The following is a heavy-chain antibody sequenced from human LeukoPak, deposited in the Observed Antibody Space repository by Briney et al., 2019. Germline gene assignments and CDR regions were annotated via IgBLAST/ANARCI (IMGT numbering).Heavy chain of an antibody. D-gene: IGHD3/OR15-3a*01. J-gene: IGHJ4*02. CDR2: IIPIFGTA. V-gene: IGHV1-69*13. CDR1: GGTFSSYA. CDR3: VRPRTPWDWLLLDY. Sequence: ASVKVSCKASGGTFSSYAISWVRQAPGQGLEWMGGIIPIFGTANYAQKFQGRVTITADESTSTAYMELSSLRSEDTAVYYCVRPRTPWDWLLLDYWGQGTLVTVSS.